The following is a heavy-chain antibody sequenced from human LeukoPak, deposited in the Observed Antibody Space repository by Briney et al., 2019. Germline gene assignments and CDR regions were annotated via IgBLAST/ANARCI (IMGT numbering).Heavy chain of an antibody. CDR2: IYHDGST. V-gene: IGHV4-4*02. CDR1: GGSISSNNW. Sequence: SETLSLTCTVSGGSISSNNWWIWVRPSPEKGLEWIGEIYHDGSTDYIPSLKSRVTISMDKSKNQLSLKLNFVTAADTAVYYCARDRGGYTYSHDYWGQGTLVTVSS. CDR3: ARDRGGYTYSHDY. D-gene: IGHD5-18*01. J-gene: IGHJ4*02.